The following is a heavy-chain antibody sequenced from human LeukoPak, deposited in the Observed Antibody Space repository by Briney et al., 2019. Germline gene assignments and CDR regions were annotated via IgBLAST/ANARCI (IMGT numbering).Heavy chain of an antibody. CDR2: VSGRDDST. D-gene: IGHD3-9*01. Sequence: GASLRLSCAASGFTFSNYAMSWVRQAPGKGLESVSAVSGRDDSTYYADSVKGRFTISRDTSKNTLYLQMNSLRAEDTAVYYCAKWGDYDILTGYYDSDYWGQGTLVTVSS. CDR1: GFTFSNYA. CDR3: AKWGDYDILTGYYDSDY. V-gene: IGHV3-23*01. J-gene: IGHJ4*02.